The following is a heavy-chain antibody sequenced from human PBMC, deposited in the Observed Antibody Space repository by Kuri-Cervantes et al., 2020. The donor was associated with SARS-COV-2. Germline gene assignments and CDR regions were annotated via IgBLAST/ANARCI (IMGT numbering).Heavy chain of an antibody. J-gene: IGHJ4*02. CDR1: GGSISSHY. CDR2: IYTSGST. D-gene: IGHD3-10*01. V-gene: IGHV4-4*07. Sequence: GSLRLSCTVSGGSISSHYWSWIRQPPGKGLEWIGRIYTSGSTNYNPSLKSRVTMSVDTSKNQFSLKLSSVTAADTAVYYCARGNYGSGSYALDYWGQGTLVTVSS. CDR3: ARGNYGSGSYALDY.